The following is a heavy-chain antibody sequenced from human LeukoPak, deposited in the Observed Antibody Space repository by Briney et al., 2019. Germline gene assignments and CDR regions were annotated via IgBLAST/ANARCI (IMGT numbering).Heavy chain of an antibody. Sequence: PSETLSLTCTVSGGSISSYYWSWIRQPPGKGLEWIGYIYYSGSTNYNPSLKSRVTISVDTSKNQFSLKLSSVTAADTAVYYCARGVAARHLDYWGQGTLVTVSS. CDR1: GGSISSYY. D-gene: IGHD6-6*01. CDR3: ARGVAARHLDY. J-gene: IGHJ4*02. CDR2: IYYSGST. V-gene: IGHV4-59*01.